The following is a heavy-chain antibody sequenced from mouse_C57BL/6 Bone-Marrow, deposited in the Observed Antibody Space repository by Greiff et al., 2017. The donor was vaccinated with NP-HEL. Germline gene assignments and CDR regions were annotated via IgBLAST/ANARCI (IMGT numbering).Heavy chain of an antibody. D-gene: IGHD1-1*01. J-gene: IGHJ1*03. Sequence: QVQLQQSGAELVRPGTSVKVSCKASGYAFTNYLIEWVKQRPGQGLEWIGVINPGSGGTNYHEKFKGKATLTADKSSSTAYMQLSSLTSEDSAGYFCARFPDYYGSSYWYFDVWGTGTTVTVSS. CDR3: ARFPDYYGSSYWYFDV. CDR2: INPGSGGT. CDR1: GYAFTNYL. V-gene: IGHV1-54*01.